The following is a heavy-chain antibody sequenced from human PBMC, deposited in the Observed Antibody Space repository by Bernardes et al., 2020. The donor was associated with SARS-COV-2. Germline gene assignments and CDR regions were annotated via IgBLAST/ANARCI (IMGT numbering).Heavy chain of an antibody. J-gene: IGHJ6*02. CDR2: IYYSGST. D-gene: IGHD3-3*01. CDR1: GGSISSSSYY. Sequence: TLSLTCTVSGGSISSSSYYWGWIRQPPGKGLEWSGSIYYSGSTYYNPSLKSRVTISVDTSKNQFSLKLSSVTAADTAVYYCARGFWSGYYFSLPPTVYGMDVWGQGTTVTVSS. V-gene: IGHV4-39*01. CDR3: ARGFWSGYYFSLPPTVYGMDV.